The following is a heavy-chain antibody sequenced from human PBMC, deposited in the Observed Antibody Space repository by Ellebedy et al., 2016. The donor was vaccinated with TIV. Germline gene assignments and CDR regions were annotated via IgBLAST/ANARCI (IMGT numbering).Heavy chain of an antibody. V-gene: IGHV3-23*01. CDR1: GFTFSSYA. D-gene: IGHD1-14*01. CDR2: ISGSGGST. CDR3: ATARWVTAPGYMDV. J-gene: IGHJ6*03. Sequence: GGSLRLSXAASGFTFSSYAMSWVRQAPGKGLEWVSAISGSGGSTYYADSVKGRFTISRDNSKNTLYLQMNSLRAEDTAVYYCATARWVTAPGYMDVWGKGTTVTVSS.